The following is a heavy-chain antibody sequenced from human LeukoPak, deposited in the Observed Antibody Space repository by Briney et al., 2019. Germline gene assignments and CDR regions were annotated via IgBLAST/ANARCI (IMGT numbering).Heavy chain of an antibody. V-gene: IGHV4-30-4*02. J-gene: IGHJ4*02. CDR2: IYYSGST. D-gene: IGHD6-6*01. CDR3: ARDLYSSSGYFDY. CDR1: GGSISSGDYY. Sequence: SETLSLTCAVSGGSISSGDYYWSWIRQPPGKGLEWIGHIYYSGSTYYNPSLKSRVTISVDTSRNQFSLELSSVTAADTAVYYCARDLYSSSGYFDYWGQGTLVTVSS.